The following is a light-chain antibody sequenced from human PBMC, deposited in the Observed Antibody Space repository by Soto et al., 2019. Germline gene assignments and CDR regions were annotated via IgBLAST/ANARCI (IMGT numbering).Light chain of an antibody. CDR1: SSNIGAGYD. CDR2: GND. J-gene: IGLJ2*01. CDR3: QSYDSSLSGVV. V-gene: IGLV1-40*01. Sequence: SVLTQPPSVSGAPGQRVTISCTGGSSNIGAGYDVHWYQQFPATAPKLLIYGNDNRPSGVPDRFSGSKSGTSASLAITGLQAEDEADYYCQSYDSSLSGVVFGGGTKLTVL.